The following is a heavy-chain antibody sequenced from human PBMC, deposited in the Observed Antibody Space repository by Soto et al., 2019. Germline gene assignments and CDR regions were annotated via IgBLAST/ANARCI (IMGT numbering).Heavy chain of an antibody. J-gene: IGHJ6*02. CDR3: ARDGGAEEGMVYYYYGMDV. Sequence: PSETLSLTCTVSGGSISSGGYYWSWIRQHPGKGLEWIGYIYYSGSTYYNPSLKSRVTISVDTSKNQFSLKLSSVTAADTAVYYCARDGGAEEGMVYYYYGMDVWGQGTTVTVSS. V-gene: IGHV4-31*03. D-gene: IGHD3-16*01. CDR2: IYYSGST. CDR1: GGSISSGGYY.